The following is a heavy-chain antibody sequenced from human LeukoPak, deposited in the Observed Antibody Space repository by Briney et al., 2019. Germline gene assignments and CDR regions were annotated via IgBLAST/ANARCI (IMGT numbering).Heavy chain of an antibody. J-gene: IGHJ4*02. CDR1: GFTFSSYW. D-gene: IGHD5-18*01. Sequence: PGGSLRLSCAASGFTFSSYWVSWVRQAPGKGLEWVANIKQDGSEKNYVDSVKGRLTISRDNAKTSLYLQMNSLRAEDTAVYYCARSLWPEDYWGQGTLVTVSS. CDR3: ARSLWPEDY. V-gene: IGHV3-7*01. CDR2: IKQDGSEK.